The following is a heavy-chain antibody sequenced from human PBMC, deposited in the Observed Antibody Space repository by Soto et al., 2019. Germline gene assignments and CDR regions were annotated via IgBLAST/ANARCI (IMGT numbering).Heavy chain of an antibody. J-gene: IGHJ4*02. Sequence: SETLSLTCTVSGVTVSSDAYYWSWIRQRPGKGLEWIGNIYHTGSTFYTPSLKSRVVISLDASTNQFSLRLSSVTAADTDVYLCARYRFSGRRSSKFDYWGQGTLVTVSS. CDR1: GVTVSSDAYY. V-gene: IGHV4-31*03. CDR2: IYHTGST. D-gene: IGHD3-16*02. CDR3: ARYRFSGRRSSKFDY.